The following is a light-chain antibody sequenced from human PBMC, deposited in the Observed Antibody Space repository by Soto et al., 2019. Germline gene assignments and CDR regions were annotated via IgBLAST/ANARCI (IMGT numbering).Light chain of an antibody. Sequence: QSVLTQPASVSGSPGQSITLSCTGTSSDIGGYDYVSWYQRHPGKAPKLIIYDVNNRPSGVSNRFSGSKSGNTASLTISGLQAEDEADYYCTSYASGSSHVVFGGGTKVTGL. CDR1: SSDIGGYDY. CDR2: DVN. J-gene: IGLJ2*01. CDR3: TSYASGSSHVV. V-gene: IGLV2-14*03.